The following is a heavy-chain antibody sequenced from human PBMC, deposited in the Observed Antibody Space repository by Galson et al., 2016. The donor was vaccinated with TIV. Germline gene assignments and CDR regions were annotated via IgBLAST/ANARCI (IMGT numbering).Heavy chain of an antibody. D-gene: IGHD4-11*01. J-gene: IGHJ3*02. V-gene: IGHV3-9*01. Sequence: SLRLSCAASGFTFDEYAMHWVRQAPGKGLEWVSGISRSSDDIGYADSVKGRFTISRDNTKNSLYLQMNSLSAEDTALYYCVKTNIYLETVGADGAFDIWGQGTKVTVS. CDR2: ISRSSDDI. CDR1: GFTFDEYA. CDR3: VKTNIYLETVGADGAFDI.